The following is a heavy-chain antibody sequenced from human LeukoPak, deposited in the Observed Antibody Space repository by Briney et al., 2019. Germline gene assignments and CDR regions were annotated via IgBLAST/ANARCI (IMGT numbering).Heavy chain of an antibody. V-gene: IGHV3-30*02. J-gene: IGHJ4*02. CDR2: IRYDGSNK. D-gene: IGHD3-10*01. Sequence: PGGSLRLSCAASGFTFSNYDMHWVRQAPGKGLEWVTFIRYDGSNKFYADSVKGRFTISRDNSKNTLYLQMNSLRAEDTAVYYCAKEVRTYYYGSGGYPDYWGQGTLVTVSS. CDR1: GFTFSNYD. CDR3: AKEVRTYYYGSGGYPDY.